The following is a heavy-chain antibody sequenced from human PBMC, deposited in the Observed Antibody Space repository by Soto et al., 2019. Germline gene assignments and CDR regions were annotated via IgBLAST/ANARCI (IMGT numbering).Heavy chain of an antibody. D-gene: IGHD4-17*01. J-gene: IGHJ4*02. CDR1: GFPFSSYA. CDR3: ARGFMTTVTYFDY. V-gene: IGHV3-30-3*01. CDR2: ISYDGSNK. Sequence: PGGSLRLSCAASGFPFSSYAMHWVRQAPGKGLEWVAVISYDGSNKYYADSVKGRFTISRDNSKNTLYLQMNSLRAEDTAVYYCARGFMTTVTYFDYWGQGTLVTVSS.